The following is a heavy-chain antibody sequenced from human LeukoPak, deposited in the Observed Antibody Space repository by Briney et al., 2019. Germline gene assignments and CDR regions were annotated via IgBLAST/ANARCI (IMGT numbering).Heavy chain of an antibody. Sequence: GGSLRLSCTASGFVFGGYNMNWVRQAPGKGLEWLSYISRDSGTIYYADSVKGRFTISRDNARNSLFLQMSRLRAEDTAVYYCASLPGAVAVDYWGQGTLVTVSS. CDR2: ISRDSGTI. V-gene: IGHV3-48*01. CDR1: GFVFGGYN. J-gene: IGHJ4*02. D-gene: IGHD6-19*01. CDR3: ASLPGAVAVDY.